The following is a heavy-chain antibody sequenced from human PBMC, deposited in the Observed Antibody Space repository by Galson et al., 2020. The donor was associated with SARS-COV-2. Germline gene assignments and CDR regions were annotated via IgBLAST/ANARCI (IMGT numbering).Heavy chain of an antibody. V-gene: IGHV3-23*01. J-gene: IGHJ4*02. D-gene: IGHD2-15*01. Sequence: GGSLSLSCAASGFTFSKYAMSWVRQAPGKGLEWVSGISGSGGSTYYADSVKGRFTISRDNSKYTLYLQMNSLRADDTAAYYCATCSGGTCYSVLDNWGQGTLVIVSS. CDR2: ISGSGGST. CDR3: ATCSGGTCYSVLDN. CDR1: GFTFSKYA.